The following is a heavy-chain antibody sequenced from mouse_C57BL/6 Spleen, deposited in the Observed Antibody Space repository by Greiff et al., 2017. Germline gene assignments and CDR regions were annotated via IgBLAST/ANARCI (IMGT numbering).Heavy chain of an antibody. J-gene: IGHJ3*01. D-gene: IGHD4-1*01. V-gene: IGHV6-3*01. CDR3: TGQTGTFAY. CDR2: IRLKSDNYAT. CDR1: GFTFSNYW. Sequence: EVKLVESGGGLVQPGGSMKLSCVASGFTFSNYWMNWVRQSPEKGLEWVAQIRLKSDNYATHYAESVKGRFTISRDDSKSSVYLQMNNLRAEDTGIYYCTGQTGTFAYWGQGTLVTVSA.